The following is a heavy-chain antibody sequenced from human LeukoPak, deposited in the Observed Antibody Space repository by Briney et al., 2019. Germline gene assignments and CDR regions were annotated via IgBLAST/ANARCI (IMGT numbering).Heavy chain of an antibody. V-gene: IGHV3-30*02. D-gene: IGHD5-18*01. Sequence: SGGSLRLACAASGFTFRSYGMHWVRQAPGKGLEWVAFIRYDGSNKYHADSVKGRFTISRDNSKNTLYLQMNSLRAEDTAVFYCAKDRSTGYSFGSPPDYWGQGNLVTVSS. CDR1: GFTFRSYG. CDR3: AKDRSTGYSFGSPPDY. CDR2: IRYDGSNK. J-gene: IGHJ4*02.